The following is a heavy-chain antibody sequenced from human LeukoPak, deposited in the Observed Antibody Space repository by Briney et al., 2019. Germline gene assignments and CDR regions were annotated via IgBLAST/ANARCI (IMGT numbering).Heavy chain of an antibody. CDR3: ARDIVLTYGMDV. CDR1: GGSISSNY. Sequence: PSETLSLNCSVSGGSISSNYWGWIRQPPGKGLEWMGYIYYTGTTHYNPSLEGRVTISLDASKTQFSLRLTSVTAADTAIYYCARDIVLTYGMDVWGQGTTVAVPS. D-gene: IGHD2-8*02. V-gene: IGHV4-59*01. J-gene: IGHJ6*02. CDR2: IYYTGTT.